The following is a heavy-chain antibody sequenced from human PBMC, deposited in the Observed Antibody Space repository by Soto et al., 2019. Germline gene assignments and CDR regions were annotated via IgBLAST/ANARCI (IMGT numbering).Heavy chain of an antibody. CDR1: GGSISSSSYY. D-gene: IGHD3-3*01. CDR2: IYYSGST. CDR3: ARNEFLEWLMDFDY. Sequence: PXATLSLTSTVSGGSISSSSYYCGWIRQPPGKGLEWIGSIYYSGSTYYNPSLKSRVTISVDTSKNQFSLKLSSVTAADTAVYYCARNEFLEWLMDFDYWGQGTLVTVSS. V-gene: IGHV4-39*01. J-gene: IGHJ4*02.